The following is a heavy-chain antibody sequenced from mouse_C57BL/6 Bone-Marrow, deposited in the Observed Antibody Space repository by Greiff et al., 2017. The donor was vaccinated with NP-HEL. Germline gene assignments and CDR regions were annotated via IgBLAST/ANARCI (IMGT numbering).Heavy chain of an antibody. V-gene: IGHV1-82*01. CDR1: GYAFSSSW. Sequence: QVQLQQSGPELVKPGASVKISCKASGYAFSSSWMNWVKQRPGKGLEWIGRIYPGDGDTNYNGKFKGKATLTADKSSSTAYMQLSSLTSEDSSVYFCADTTVVAPDGFAYWGQGTLVTVSA. CDR3: ADTTVVAPDGFAY. J-gene: IGHJ3*01. CDR2: IYPGDGDT. D-gene: IGHD1-1*01.